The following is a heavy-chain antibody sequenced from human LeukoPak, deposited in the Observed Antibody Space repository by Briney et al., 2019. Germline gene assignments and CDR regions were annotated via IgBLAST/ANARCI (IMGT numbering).Heavy chain of an antibody. Sequence: GGSLRLSCAVSGVNFSSYWMSWVRQAPGKGLEWVANIKQDGSEEYYVDSVKGRFTISTDNAKNSWYLQMNSLRAEDTAVYYCARDAYYDFWSGYPRYFDYWGQGTLVTVSS. CDR2: IKQDGSEE. CDR1: GVNFSSYW. D-gene: IGHD3-3*01. CDR3: ARDAYYDFWSGYPRYFDY. V-gene: IGHV3-7*01. J-gene: IGHJ4*02.